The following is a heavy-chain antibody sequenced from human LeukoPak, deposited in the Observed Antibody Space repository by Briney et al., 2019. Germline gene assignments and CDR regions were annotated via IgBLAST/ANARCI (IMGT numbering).Heavy chain of an antibody. CDR2: ISYDGRNK. Sequence: PGGSLRLSCAVSEFTFNNHDMHWVRQAPGKGLEWVAAISYDGRNKYYADSVKGRFTISRDNSKNTLNLQMNSLRTEDTAVFYCAKPRDIDSWAFDVWGQGTMVTVSS. CDR1: EFTFNNHD. J-gene: IGHJ3*01. CDR3: AKPRDIDSWAFDV. D-gene: IGHD2-15*01. V-gene: IGHV3-30*18.